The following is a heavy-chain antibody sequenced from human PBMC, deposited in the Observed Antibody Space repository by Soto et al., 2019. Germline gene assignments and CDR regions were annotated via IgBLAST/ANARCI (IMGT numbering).Heavy chain of an antibody. CDR1: GYTFTGHY. J-gene: IGHJ5*02. Sequence: QVQLVQSGAEVKKPGASVKVSCKASGYTFTGHYIHWVRQAPEQGPEWMGEIGPESGATRYAQKFQGRVTMTRDMSITTVYMELNNLSPDDTAVYYCARDMHAGFTHYFDPWGQGTLVTVSS. CDR3: ARDMHAGFTHYFDP. V-gene: IGHV1-2*02. CDR2: IGPESGAT. D-gene: IGHD1-26*01.